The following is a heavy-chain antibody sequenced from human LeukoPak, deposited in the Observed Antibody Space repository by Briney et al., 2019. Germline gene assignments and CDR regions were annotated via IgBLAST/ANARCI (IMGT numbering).Heavy chain of an antibody. Sequence: GGSLRLSCAVSGITVSNYGMSWVRQAPGKGLEWVAGISGSSGSTHYADSVKGRFTISRDNPRNTLYLQMNSLRPEDTAVYFCAKRGVVIRVILVGFHKEAYYFDSWGQGALVTVSS. CDR3: AKRGVVIRVILVGFHKEAYYFDS. CDR2: ISGSSGST. CDR1: GITVSNYG. J-gene: IGHJ4*02. D-gene: IGHD3-22*01. V-gene: IGHV3-23*01.